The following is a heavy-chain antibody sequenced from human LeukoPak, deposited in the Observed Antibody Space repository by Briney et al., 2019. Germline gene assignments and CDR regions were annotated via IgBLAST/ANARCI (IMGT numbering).Heavy chain of an antibody. J-gene: IGHJ4*02. D-gene: IGHD4-23*01. CDR2: INPNSGGT. CDR3: ASLGGGNSKNYFDY. V-gene: IGHV1-2*02. CDR1: GYTFTGYY. Sequence: ALVKVSCKASGYTFTGYYMHWVRQAPGQGLEWMGWINPNSGGTNYAQKFQGRVTMTRDTSISTAYMELSRLRSDDTAVYYCASLGGGNSKNYFDYWGQGTLVTVSS.